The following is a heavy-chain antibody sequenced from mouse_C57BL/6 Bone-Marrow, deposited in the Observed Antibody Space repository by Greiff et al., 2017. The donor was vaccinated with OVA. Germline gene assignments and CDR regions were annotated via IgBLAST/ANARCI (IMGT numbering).Heavy chain of an antibody. CDR2: SRNKANDYTT. V-gene: IGHV7-1*01. CDR1: GFTFSDFY. J-gene: IGHJ1*03. CDR3: ARDNGDWYVDV. Sequence: EVKLVESGGGLVQSGRSLRLSCATSGFTFSDFYMEWVRQAPGKGLEWIAASRNKANDYTTEYSASVKGRFIVSRDTSQSILYLQMNALRAEDTAIYYCARDNGDWYVDVWGTGTTVTVSS.